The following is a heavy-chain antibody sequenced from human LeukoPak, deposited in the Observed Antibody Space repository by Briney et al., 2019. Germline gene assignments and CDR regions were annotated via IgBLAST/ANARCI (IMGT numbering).Heavy chain of an antibody. J-gene: IGHJ4*02. CDR1: GGSFSGYY. CDR3: ASRIAVAATGEFDY. D-gene: IGHD6-19*01. V-gene: IGHV4-34*01. CDR2: INHSGST. Sequence: NSSETLSLTCAVYGGSFSGYYWSWIRQPPGKGLEWIGEINHSGSTNYNPSLKSRVTISVDTSKNQFSLKLSSVTAADTAVYYCASRIAVAATGEFDYWGQGTLVTVSS.